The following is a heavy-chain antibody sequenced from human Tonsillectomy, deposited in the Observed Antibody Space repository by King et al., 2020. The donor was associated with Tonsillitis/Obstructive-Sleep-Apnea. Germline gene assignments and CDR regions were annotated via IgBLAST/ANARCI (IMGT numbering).Heavy chain of an antibody. Sequence: TLKESGPTLVKPTQTLTLTCTFSGFSLNTGGVGVGCIRQPPGKALEWLALIYWDDDKRYSPSLKSRLTIAKDTSRNQVVLTLTIIDPVDTATNYCAHSPPCVSSSIPSGWFDPCGQGTLVTVSS. D-gene: IGHD2-21*01. CDR2: IYWDDDK. CDR3: AHSPPCVSSSIPSGWFDP. V-gene: IGHV2-5*02. CDR1: GFSLNTGGVG. J-gene: IGHJ5*02.